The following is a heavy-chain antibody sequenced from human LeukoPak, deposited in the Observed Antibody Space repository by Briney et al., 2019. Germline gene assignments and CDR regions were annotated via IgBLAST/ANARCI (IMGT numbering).Heavy chain of an antibody. V-gene: IGHV1-58*01. J-gene: IGHJ6*02. CDR3: AAVGLLVYYYGMDV. CDR1: GFTFTSSA. CDR2: IVVGSGNT. Sequence: GASVKVSCKASGFTFTSSAVQWVRQARGQRLEWIGWIVVGSGNTNYAQKFQERVTITRDMSTSTAYMDLSSLRSEDTAVYYCAAVGLLVYYYGMDVWGQGTTVTVSS. D-gene: IGHD2-15*01.